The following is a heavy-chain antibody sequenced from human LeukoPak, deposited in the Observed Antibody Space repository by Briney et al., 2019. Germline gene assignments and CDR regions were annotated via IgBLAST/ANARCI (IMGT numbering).Heavy chain of an antibody. CDR3: ARVDSSGYYYGGSFDY. J-gene: IGHJ4*02. V-gene: IGHV3-53*01. CDR1: GFTVSSNY. CDR2: IYSGGGT. Sequence: GGSLRLSCAASGFTVSSNYMSWVRQAPGKGLEWVSVIYSGGGTYYADSVKGRFTISRDNSKNTLYLQMNSLRAEDTAVYYCARVDSSGYYYGGSFDYWGQGTLVTVSS. D-gene: IGHD3-22*01.